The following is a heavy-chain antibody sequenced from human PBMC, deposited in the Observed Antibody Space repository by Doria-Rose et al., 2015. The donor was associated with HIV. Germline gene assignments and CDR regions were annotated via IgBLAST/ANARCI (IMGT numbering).Heavy chain of an antibody. V-gene: IGHV4-34*01. CDR2: INHSGST. CDR1: GGSFSDYY. Sequence: VQLQQWGAGLLKPSETLSLTCAVYGGSFSDYYWSWIRQPPGKGLQWIGEINHSGSTNYNPSLKSRVTISIDTSKNQFSLKLSSVTAADTAVYYCARGRWKFDYWGQGTLVTVS. CDR3: ARGRWKFDY. D-gene: IGHD1-1*01. J-gene: IGHJ4*02.